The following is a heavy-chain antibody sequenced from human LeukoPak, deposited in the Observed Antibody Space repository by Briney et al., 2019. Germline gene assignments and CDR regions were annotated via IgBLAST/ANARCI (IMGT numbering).Heavy chain of an antibody. CDR3: AKDRPDNWNELDP. CDR2: ISYDGSNK. CDR1: GFTFSSYG. V-gene: IGHV3-30*18. Sequence: GFLRLSCSASGFTFSSYGMHWVRQAPGKGLEWVAVISYDGSNKYYADSVKGRFTISRDNSKNTLYLQMNSLRAEDTAVYYCAKDRPDNWNELDPWGQGTLVTVSS. D-gene: IGHD1-20*01. J-gene: IGHJ5*02.